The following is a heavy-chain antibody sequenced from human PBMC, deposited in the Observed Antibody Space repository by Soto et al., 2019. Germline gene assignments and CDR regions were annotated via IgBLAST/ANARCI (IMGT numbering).Heavy chain of an antibody. CDR3: ARMATFGSLNWFDP. Sequence: ASVKVSCKASGYSFTNNDVTWVRQATGQGLEWMGWMNPGSGDAGYAQKFQGRVTMTRDISIATAYMELSSLRSDDTAIYYCARMATFGSLNWFDPWGQGTLVTVSS. D-gene: IGHD3-16*01. CDR2: MNPGSGDA. V-gene: IGHV1-8*01. CDR1: GYSFTNND. J-gene: IGHJ5*02.